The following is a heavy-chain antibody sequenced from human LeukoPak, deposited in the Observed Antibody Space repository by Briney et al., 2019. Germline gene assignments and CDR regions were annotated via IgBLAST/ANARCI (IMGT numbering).Heavy chain of an antibody. CDR1: GFTFSSYG. CDR3: ARVRLGMDV. CDR2: IKQDGSEK. Sequence: GGSLRLSCAASGFTFSSYGMHWVRQAPGKGLEWVANIKQDGSEKYYVDSVKGRFTISKDNAKNSLYLQMNSLRAEDTAVYYCARVRLGMDVWGQGTTVTVSS. V-gene: IGHV3-7*04. J-gene: IGHJ6*02.